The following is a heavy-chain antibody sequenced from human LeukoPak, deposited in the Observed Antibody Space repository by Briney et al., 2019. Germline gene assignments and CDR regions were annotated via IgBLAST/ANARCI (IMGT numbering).Heavy chain of an antibody. V-gene: IGHV4-61*02. J-gene: IGHJ4*02. Sequence: SETLSLTCTVSGGSISSGTYYWSWIRQPAGKGLEWIGRIHTRGSTNFNPSLKSRVTISVDTSKNQFSLKLSSVTAADTAVYYCARGPASTELWLDYFDYWGQGTLVTVSS. CDR3: ARGPASTELWLDYFDY. D-gene: IGHD3-10*01. CDR2: IHTRGST. CDR1: GGSISSGTYY.